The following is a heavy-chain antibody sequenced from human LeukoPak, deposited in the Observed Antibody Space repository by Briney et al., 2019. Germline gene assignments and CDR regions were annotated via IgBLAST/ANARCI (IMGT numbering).Heavy chain of an antibody. V-gene: IGHV1-18*01. Sequence: ASGKVSCKASGYSFTIYGIIWVLQAPGQGLEWMGCISDYNGNPNYAQKLQGRVTMTTETSTIKAYMELRSLRSDDTSVYYCARDLSQGSSGYHTFDYWGQGTLVTVSS. CDR1: GYSFTIYG. J-gene: IGHJ4*02. CDR2: ISDYNGNP. D-gene: IGHD3-22*01. CDR3: ARDLSQGSSGYHTFDY.